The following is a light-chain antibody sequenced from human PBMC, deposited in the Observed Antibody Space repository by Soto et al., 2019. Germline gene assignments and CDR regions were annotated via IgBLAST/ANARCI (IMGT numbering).Light chain of an antibody. CDR2: RAS. Sequence: DIQMTQSPSSLSASVGDRVTITCRASQIINTWLAWYQQKPGKAPKLLIYRASNLVNGVPSRFSGSGSGTDFALPISRLQPDGFSIYYCQHYEPYSGTFGPGTQVDL. V-gene: IGKV1-5*03. J-gene: IGKJ3*01. CDR1: QIINTW. CDR3: QHYEPYSGT.